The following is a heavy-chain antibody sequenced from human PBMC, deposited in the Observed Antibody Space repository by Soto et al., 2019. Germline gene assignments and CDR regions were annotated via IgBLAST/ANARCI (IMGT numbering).Heavy chain of an antibody. V-gene: IGHV4-59*01. CDR2: IYYSGST. J-gene: IGHJ4*02. D-gene: IGHD6-19*01. CDR1: GGSISSYY. Sequence: TSETLSLTCTVSGGSISSYYWSWIRQPPGKGLEWIGYIYYSGSTNYNPSLKSRVTISVDTSKNQFSLKLSSVTAADTAVYYCARDVGAQSSGWPNVGYWGQGTLVTVSS. CDR3: ARDVGAQSSGWPNVGY.